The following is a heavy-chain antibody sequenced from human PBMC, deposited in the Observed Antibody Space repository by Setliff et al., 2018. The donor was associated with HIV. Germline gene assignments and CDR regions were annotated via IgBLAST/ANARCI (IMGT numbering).Heavy chain of an antibody. Sequence: SETLSLTCAVSGGSISSGGYHWSWIRQSPGKGLEWIGEINHSGRTIQSPSLGSRVTISIDTSKNQFSLKPSSVTAADTAVYYCARGLGYSSGWYTNWFDPWGQGTLVTVSS. J-gene: IGHJ5*02. CDR2: INHSGRT. V-gene: IGHV4-34*01. D-gene: IGHD6-19*01. CDR3: ARGLGYSSGWYTNWFDP. CDR1: GGSISSGGYH.